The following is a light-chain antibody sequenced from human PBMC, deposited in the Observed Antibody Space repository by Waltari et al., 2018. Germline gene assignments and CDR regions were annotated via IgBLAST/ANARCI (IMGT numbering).Light chain of an antibody. CDR1: NSNIGSST. CDR3: ATWDARLTNVL. V-gene: IGLV1-44*01. Sequence: QSVLTQPPSASGAPGQRVTISCSGSNSNIGSSTVNWYQQVPGTAPRLLIYSKDQRPSGVPGRFSGAKAGTSASLAISGLQSEDEADYYCATWDARLTNVLFGGGTKVTVL. CDR2: SKD. J-gene: IGLJ3*02.